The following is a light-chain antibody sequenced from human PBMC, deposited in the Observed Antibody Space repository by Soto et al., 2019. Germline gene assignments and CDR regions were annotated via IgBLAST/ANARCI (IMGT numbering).Light chain of an antibody. Sequence: QSVLTQPPSASGSPGMSVTLSCSGTDNDVGRYDYVSWYQQHPGKAPTLLMYEVSKRPSGVPDRFSASKSVNTASLTVSGLQGEDEADYYCMSYVGGNSVAFGGGTKLTVL. CDR3: MSYVGGNSVA. CDR2: EVS. V-gene: IGLV2-8*01. CDR1: DNDVGRYDY. J-gene: IGLJ2*01.